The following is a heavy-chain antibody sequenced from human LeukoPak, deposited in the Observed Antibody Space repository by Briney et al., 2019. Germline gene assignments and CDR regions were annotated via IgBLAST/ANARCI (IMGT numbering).Heavy chain of an antibody. J-gene: IGHJ4*02. CDR1: GGSFSGYY. V-gene: IGHV4-34*01. CDR3: ASSFTYYYDSSGCPFDY. CDR2: INHSGST. Sequence: SETLSLTCAVYGGSFSGYYWSWIRQPPGKGLEWIGEINHSGSTNYNPSLKSRVTISVDTSKNQFSLKLSSETAADTAVYYCASSFTYYYDSSGCPFDYWGQGTLVTVSS. D-gene: IGHD3-22*01.